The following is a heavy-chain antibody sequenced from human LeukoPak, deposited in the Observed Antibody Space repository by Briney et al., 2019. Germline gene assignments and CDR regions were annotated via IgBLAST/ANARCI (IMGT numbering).Heavy chain of an antibody. CDR3: AKGKRIYNN. Sequence: GGSLRLSCAGPGFIFRDHYMTWIRQAPGKGLEWVSYISSSGYSIYYANSVKGRFTISRDNAKNSLNLQMNSLRAEDTAVYYCAKGKRIYNNWGQGTLVTVSS. D-gene: IGHD1-1*01. CDR2: ISSSGYSI. J-gene: IGHJ4*02. V-gene: IGHV3-11*01. CDR1: GFIFRDHY.